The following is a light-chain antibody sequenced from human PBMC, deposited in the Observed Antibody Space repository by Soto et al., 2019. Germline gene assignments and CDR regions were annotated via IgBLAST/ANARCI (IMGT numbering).Light chain of an antibody. CDR2: DAS. CDR3: LQYHYWPRT. V-gene: IGKV3-15*01. J-gene: IGKJ1*01. Sequence: EMLMTQSPASLSVSPGEKVSLSCWASQSVTNKLAWYQQRPGQPPRLLLYDASTRATGVPATFSGSGSGTDFTLTISSLQSEDSGFYFCLQYHYWPRTLGQGTKVDTK. CDR1: QSVTNK.